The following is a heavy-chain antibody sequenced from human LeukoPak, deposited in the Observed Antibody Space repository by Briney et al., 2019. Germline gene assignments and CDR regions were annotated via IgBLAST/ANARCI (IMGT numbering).Heavy chain of an antibody. D-gene: IGHD1-26*01. J-gene: IGHJ4*02. CDR1: GFTFSSYA. CDR3: ARDTGIVGATTPDY. V-gene: IGHV3-21*01. CDR2: ISSSSSYI. Sequence: GGSLRLSCTGSGFTFSSYAISWVRQAPGKGLEWVSSISSSSSYIYYADSVKGRFTISRDNAKNSLYLQMNSLRAEDTAVYYCARDTGIVGATTPDYWGQGTLVTVSS.